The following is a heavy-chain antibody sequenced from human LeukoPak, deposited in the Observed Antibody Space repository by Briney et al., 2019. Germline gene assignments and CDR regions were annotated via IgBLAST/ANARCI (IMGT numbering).Heavy chain of an antibody. D-gene: IGHD4-11*01. Sequence: SETLSLTCTVSSGSISSYYWSWIRQPPGKGLEWIGYIYYSGSTDYNPSLKSRVTMSVDMSKNQFSLKLSSVTAADTAVYYCARHDNYSRAFDIWGQGAMVTVSS. CDR1: SGSISSYY. J-gene: IGHJ3*02. V-gene: IGHV4-59*08. CDR3: ARHDNYSRAFDI. CDR2: IYYSGST.